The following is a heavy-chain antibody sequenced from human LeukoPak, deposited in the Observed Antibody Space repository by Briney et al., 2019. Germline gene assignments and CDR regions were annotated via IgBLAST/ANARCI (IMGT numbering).Heavy chain of an antibody. CDR3: ARGKRGISIPVSYYYDGIDV. D-gene: IGHD6-19*01. CDR2: IKSYGVST. J-gene: IGHJ6*02. Sequence: GGSLRLSCAGSGFSFNNYWMQWGRQPPGKGLGWVSRIKSYGVSTNYADSVKGRFTISRDNAKNPLYLQMNSLRADDTAVYYCARGKRGISIPVSYYYDGIDVWGQGTTVTVSS. V-gene: IGHV3-74*01. CDR1: GFSFNNYW.